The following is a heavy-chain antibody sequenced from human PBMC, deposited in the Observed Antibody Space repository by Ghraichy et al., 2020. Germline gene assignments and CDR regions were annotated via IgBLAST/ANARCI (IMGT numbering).Heavy chain of an antibody. V-gene: IGHV3-53*01. CDR2: IYSGGST. CDR3: ARDRGSSSWYAPIDY. CDR1: GFTVSSNY. D-gene: IGHD6-13*01. Sequence: GGSLRLSCAASGFTVSSNYMSWVRQAPGKGLEWVSVIYSGGSTYYADSVKGRFTISRDNSKNTLYLQMNSLRAEDTAVYYCARDRGSSSWYAPIDYWGQGTLVTVSS. J-gene: IGHJ4*02.